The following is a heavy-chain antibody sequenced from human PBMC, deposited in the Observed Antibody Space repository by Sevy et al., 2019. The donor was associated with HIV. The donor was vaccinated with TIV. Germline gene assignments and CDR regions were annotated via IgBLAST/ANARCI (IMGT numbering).Heavy chain of an antibody. CDR2: IRQDGSEK. J-gene: IGHJ5*02. CDR3: VSERGEESTIWFDP. D-gene: IGHD2-8*01. CDR1: GFTFNSYW. V-gene: IGHV3-7*03. Sequence: GGSLRLSCAASGFTFNSYWMAWVRQSPGKGLEWVANIRQDGSEKYHMGSVRGRFTISRDNANNSLYLQMNSPRVDDTALYYCVSERGEESTIWFDPWGQGTLVTVSS.